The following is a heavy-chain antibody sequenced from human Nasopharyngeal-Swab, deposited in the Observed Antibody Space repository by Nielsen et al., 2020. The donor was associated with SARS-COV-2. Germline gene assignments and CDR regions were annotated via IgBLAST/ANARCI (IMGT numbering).Heavy chain of an antibody. D-gene: IGHD6-19*01. CDR2: IGGSGTIT. CDR3: SGAGGTSGWYEY. V-gene: IGHV3-23*01. Sequence: GESLKISCAASALTFSTSAMSWVRQAPGKGLERVSLIGGSGTITYYVDSVKGRFTISRDNSKNMVYLQMNNLRAEDTAIYYCSGAGGTSGWYEYWGRGTLVTVSS. CDR1: ALTFSTSA. J-gene: IGHJ4*02.